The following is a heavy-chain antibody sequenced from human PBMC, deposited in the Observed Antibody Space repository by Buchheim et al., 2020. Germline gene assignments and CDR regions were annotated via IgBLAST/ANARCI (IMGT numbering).Heavy chain of an antibody. D-gene: IGHD5-24*01. CDR2: IWYDGSNK. CDR1: GFTFSSYG. Sequence: QVQLVESGGGVVQPGRSLRLSCAASGFTFSSYGMHWVRQAPGKGLEWVAVIWYDGSNKYYADSVKGRFTFSRDNSKNTLYLQMNSLRAEDTAVYYCARDSWLQWGSLDYWGQGTL. J-gene: IGHJ4*02. V-gene: IGHV3-33*01. CDR3: ARDSWLQWGSLDY.